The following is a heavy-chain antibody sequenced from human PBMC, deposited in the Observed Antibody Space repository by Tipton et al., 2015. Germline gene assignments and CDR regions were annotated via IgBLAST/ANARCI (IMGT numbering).Heavy chain of an antibody. CDR3: AGAPPFYSIMTGHKKLLGGYYYYAMDV. CDR2: IHSTGNS. CDR1: SGSISNDNFY. Sequence: GLVKPSETLSLTCTVSSGSISNDNFYWSWIRQPPGKGLEWIGYIHSTGNSAYNPSLQSRVTMSVDTPKNQFSLRLSSVTAADTAVYHCAGAPPFYSIMTGHKKLLGGYYYYAMDVWGQGTTVIVSS. D-gene: IGHD3-9*01. J-gene: IGHJ6*02. V-gene: IGHV4-61*01.